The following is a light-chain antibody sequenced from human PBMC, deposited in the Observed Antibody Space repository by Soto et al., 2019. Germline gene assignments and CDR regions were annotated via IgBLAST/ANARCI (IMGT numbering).Light chain of an antibody. CDR2: EDN. CDR3: QSYDATNQV. V-gene: IGLV6-57*01. CDR1: SGSIASNY. Sequence: NFMLTQPHSASESPGKTVIISCTRSSGSIASNYVQWYQQRPRSSPTTVIYEDNQRPSGVPDRFSGSIDSSSNSASLTISGLETEDEADYFCQSYDATNQVFGGGTKLTVL. J-gene: IGLJ3*02.